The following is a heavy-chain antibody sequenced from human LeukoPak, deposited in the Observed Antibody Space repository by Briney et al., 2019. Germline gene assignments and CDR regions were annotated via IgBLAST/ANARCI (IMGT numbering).Heavy chain of an antibody. V-gene: IGHV3-48*01. CDR2: ISSSSSTI. J-gene: IGHJ6*03. D-gene: IGHD6-13*01. Sequence: AGSLRLSCPASALTFTSYSTKCDRHAPGKGLEWDSYISSSSSTIYYAGSVEDRFTISRDNAQSTLYLQMNSLRAEDTAVYYCARGEREGYSSSSYSGRTYDCYYMDLWGKGTTVTVSS. CDR1: ALTFTSYS. CDR3: ARGEREGYSSSSYSGRTYDCYYMDL.